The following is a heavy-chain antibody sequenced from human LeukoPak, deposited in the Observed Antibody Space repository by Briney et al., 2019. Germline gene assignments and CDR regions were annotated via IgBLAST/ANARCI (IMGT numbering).Heavy chain of an antibody. J-gene: IGHJ5*01. D-gene: IGHD3-10*01. CDR1: GFIFNNHG. CDR3: VKSISSSGNWSDS. Sequence: GGSLRLSCAASGFIFNNHGMHWVRQAPGKGLEWVAVVSFDGTKKYYADSVRGRFTISRDNSKNTMSVEMNSLRPEDTAVYYCVKSISSSGNWSDSWGQGTLVTVAS. CDR2: VSFDGTKK. V-gene: IGHV3-30*18.